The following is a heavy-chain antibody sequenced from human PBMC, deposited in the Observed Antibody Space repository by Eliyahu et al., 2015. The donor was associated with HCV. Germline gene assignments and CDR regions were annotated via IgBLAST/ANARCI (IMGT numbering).Heavy chain of an antibody. CDR1: GFAFSSXS. J-gene: IGHJ5*02. CDR3: AKEPYSSSTGWFDP. Sequence: EVQLVESGGGLVKPGGSLRLSCAASGFAFSSXSMXWVRQAPGKGLEGVSSISSNEDYIYYADSVKGRFTISRDNAKNSLYLQMNSLRAEDTAVYYCAKEPYSSSTGWFDPWGQGTLVTVSS. V-gene: IGHV3-21*01. CDR2: ISSNEDYI. D-gene: IGHD6-6*01.